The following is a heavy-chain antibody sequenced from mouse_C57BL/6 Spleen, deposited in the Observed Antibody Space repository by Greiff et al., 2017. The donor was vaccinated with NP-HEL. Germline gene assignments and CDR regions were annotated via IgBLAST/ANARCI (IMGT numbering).Heavy chain of an antibody. D-gene: IGHD2-5*01. V-gene: IGHV1-22*01. Sequence: DVKLQESGPELVKPGASVKMSCKASGYTFTDYNMHWVKQSHGKSLEWIGYINPNNGGTSYNQKFKGKATLTVNKSSSTAYMELRSLTSEDSAVYYCARGGYYSNYVGYFDVWGTGTTVTVSS. CDR1: GYTFTDYN. CDR3: ARGGYYSNYVGYFDV. J-gene: IGHJ1*03. CDR2: INPNNGGT.